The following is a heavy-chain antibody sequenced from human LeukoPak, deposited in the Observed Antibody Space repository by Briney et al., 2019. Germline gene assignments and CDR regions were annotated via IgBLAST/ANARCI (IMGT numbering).Heavy chain of an antibody. Sequence: PGGSLRLSCAASGFTFSSYGMHWVRQAPGKGLEWVAVIWYDGSNKYYADSVKGRFTISRDNSKNTLYLQMNSLRAEDTAVYYCSNDTEPWIQAYYFDYWGQGTLVTVSS. V-gene: IGHV3-33*06. D-gene: IGHD5-18*01. CDR1: GFTFSSYG. CDR2: IWYDGSNK. J-gene: IGHJ4*02. CDR3: SNDTEPWIQAYYFDY.